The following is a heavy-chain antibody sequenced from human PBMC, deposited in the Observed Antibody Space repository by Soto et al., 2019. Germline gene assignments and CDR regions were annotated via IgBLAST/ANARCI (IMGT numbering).Heavy chain of an antibody. CDR3: ASARGIAAAGLGWFDH. CDR1: GGTFSSYA. V-gene: IGHV1-69*01. D-gene: IGHD6-13*01. CDR2: IIPIFGTA. J-gene: IGHJ5*02. Sequence: QVQLVQSGAEVKKPGSSVKVSCKASGGTFSSYAISCVRQAPGQGLEWMGGIIPIFGTANYAQKFQGRVTITEDESTSTAYMELSSLRSEDTAVYYCASARGIAAAGLGWFDHWGQGTMVTVSS.